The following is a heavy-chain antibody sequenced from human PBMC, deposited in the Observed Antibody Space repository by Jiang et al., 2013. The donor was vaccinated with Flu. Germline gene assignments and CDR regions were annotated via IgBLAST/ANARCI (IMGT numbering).Heavy chain of an antibody. J-gene: IGHJ4*02. CDR3: AKDPTGLRDDSSSTGSDY. CDR2: ISYDGSNK. D-gene: IGHD6-13*01. V-gene: IGHV3-30*18. CDR1: GFTFSSYG. Sequence: LLESGGGVVQPGRSLRLSCAASGFTFSSYGMHWVRQAPGKGLEWVAVISYDGSNKYYADSVKGRFTISRDNSKNTLYLQMNSLRAEDTAVYYCAKDPTGLRDDSSSTGSDYWGQGTLVTVSS.